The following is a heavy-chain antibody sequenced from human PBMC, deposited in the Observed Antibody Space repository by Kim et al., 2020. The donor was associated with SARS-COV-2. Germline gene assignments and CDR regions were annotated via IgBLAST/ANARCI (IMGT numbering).Heavy chain of an antibody. CDR2: FDPEDGET. Sequence: ASVKVSCKVSGYTLTELSMHWVRQAPGKGLEWMGGFDPEDGETIYARKFQGRVTMTEDTSTDTAYMELSSLRSEDTAVYYCATSPATRRGHWFDPWGQGTLVTVSS. CDR3: ATSPATRRGHWFDP. J-gene: IGHJ5*02. V-gene: IGHV1-24*01. D-gene: IGHD2-15*01. CDR1: GYTLTELS.